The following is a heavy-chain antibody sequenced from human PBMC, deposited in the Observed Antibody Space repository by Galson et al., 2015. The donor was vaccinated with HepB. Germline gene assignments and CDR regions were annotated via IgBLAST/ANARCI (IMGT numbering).Heavy chain of an antibody. Sequence: QSGAEVKKPGESLKISCKGSGYNFASYWNGWVRQMPGKGLEWMGIFSPGDSDTRYSQSFQGQVTISADKSISTAYLQWSSLKASDTAIYYCVTGRTPFYFPYWGRGTLVTVSS. V-gene: IGHV5-51*03. CDR1: GYNFASYW. CDR2: FSPGDSDT. J-gene: IGHJ4*02. D-gene: IGHD2-8*02. CDR3: VTGRTPFYFPY.